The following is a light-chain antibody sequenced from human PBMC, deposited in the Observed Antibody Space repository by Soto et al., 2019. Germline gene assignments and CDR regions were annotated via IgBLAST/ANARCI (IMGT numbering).Light chain of an antibody. V-gene: IGKV1-39*01. J-gene: IGKJ5*01. CDR1: QSISTY. CDR3: QQSYMDPIT. CDR2: DAS. Sequence: IQMTQSPSSLSASVGNRVTITCRASQSISTYLNWYQKKPGKAPNLLIYDASRLQSGVPSRFSGSGGGTDFTLSISSVQPEDFESYFCQQSYMDPITFGQGTRLEIK.